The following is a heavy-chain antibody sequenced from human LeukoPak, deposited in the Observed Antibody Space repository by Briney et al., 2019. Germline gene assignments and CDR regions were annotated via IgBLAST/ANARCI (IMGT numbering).Heavy chain of an antibody. J-gene: IGHJ3*02. Sequence: GESLKISCKGPGYNFTSYWIAWVRQMPGKGLEWMGIIYPGDSDPRYSPSFQGQVTISADKSISTAYLQWSSLKASDTAMYYCATLPYGDAFDIWGQGTMVTVSS. CDR1: GYNFTSYW. D-gene: IGHD4-17*01. CDR3: ATLPYGDAFDI. V-gene: IGHV5-51*01. CDR2: IYPGDSDP.